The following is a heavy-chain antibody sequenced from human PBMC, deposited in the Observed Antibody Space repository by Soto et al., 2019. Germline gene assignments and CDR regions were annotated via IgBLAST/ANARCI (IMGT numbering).Heavy chain of an antibody. V-gene: IGHV4-4*02. D-gene: IGHD6-19*01. CDR2: IHHSGST. J-gene: IGHJ4*02. Sequence: QMQLQESGPGLVKPSETLSLTCAVSSASIISEQRWSWVRQPPGKGLEWIGEIHHSGSTNNNPSLRSRVTSSVDKSKNQFSLNLTSVTAADTAVYYCARSFGWYAIDQWGQGTLVIVSS. CDR3: ARSFGWYAIDQ. CDR1: SASIISEQR.